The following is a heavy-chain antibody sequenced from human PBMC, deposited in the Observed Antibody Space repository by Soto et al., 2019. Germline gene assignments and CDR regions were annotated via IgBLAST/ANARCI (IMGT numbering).Heavy chain of an antibody. CDR1: GFTFSSYW. D-gene: IGHD6-19*01. J-gene: IGHJ6*02. CDR3: ARVSPQWPQRTIWYYGMDV. CDR2: IEQDGSEK. Sequence: LRLSCAASGFTFSSYWMSWVRQAPGKGLEWVANIEQDGSEKYYVDSVKGRFTISRDNAKNSLYLQMNSLRAEDTAVYYCARVSPQWPQRTIWYYGMDVWGQGTTVTVSS. V-gene: IGHV3-7*01.